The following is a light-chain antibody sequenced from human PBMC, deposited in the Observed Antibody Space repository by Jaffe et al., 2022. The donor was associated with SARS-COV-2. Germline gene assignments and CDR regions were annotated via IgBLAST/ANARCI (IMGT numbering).Light chain of an antibody. CDR3: QRYGSPPRYT. CDR2: GTS. Sequence: ENVLTQSPGTLSLSPGERATLSCRASQSVCSNCLAWYQQKPGQAPRVLIYGTSRRATGIPDRFSGSGSGTDFTLTINRLEPEDFAVYYCQRYGSPPRYTFGQGTKLEIK. J-gene: IGKJ2*01. V-gene: IGKV3-20*01. CDR1: QSVCSNC.